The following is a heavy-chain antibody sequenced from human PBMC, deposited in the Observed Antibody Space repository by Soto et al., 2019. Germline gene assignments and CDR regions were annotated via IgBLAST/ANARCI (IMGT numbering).Heavy chain of an antibody. J-gene: IGHJ4*02. CDR1: GFSFSMYW. Sequence: EVPLVESGGGLVQPGGSLRLSCAASGFSFSMYWMSWVRQAPGKGLEWVANIKEDGSQKYYVDSVKGRFTISRDNAKNSLYLQMNSLRAEDTAVYYCARHQVGYRVTDYWGQGTLVTVSS. D-gene: IGHD1-26*01. CDR2: IKEDGSQK. CDR3: ARHQVGYRVTDY. V-gene: IGHV3-7*01.